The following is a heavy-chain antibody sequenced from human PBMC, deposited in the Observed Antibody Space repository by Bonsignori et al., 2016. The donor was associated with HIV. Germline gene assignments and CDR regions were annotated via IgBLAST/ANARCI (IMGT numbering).Heavy chain of an antibody. CDR2: INPNSGGT. J-gene: IGHJ4*02. Sequence: WVRQAPGQGLEWMGWINPNSGGTNYAQKFQGRVTMTRDTSISTAYMELSRLRSDDTAVYYCAREFDDAIGYSSSWYFNYWGQGTLVTVSS. CDR3: AREFDDAIGYSSSWYFNY. V-gene: IGHV1-2*02. D-gene: IGHD6-13*01.